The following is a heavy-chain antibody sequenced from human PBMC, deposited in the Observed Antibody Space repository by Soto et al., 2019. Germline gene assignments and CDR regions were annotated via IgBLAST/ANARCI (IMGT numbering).Heavy chain of an antibody. Sequence: GGSLRLSCAASGFTFSSYGMHWVRQAPGKGLEWVAVISYDGSNKYYADSVKGRFTISRDNSKNTLYLQMNSLRAEDTAVYYCAKEKGYCSSNSCYYYYGMDVWGQGTTVTVSS. CDR2: ISYDGSNK. D-gene: IGHD2-2*01. CDR3: AKEKGYCSSNSCYYYYGMDV. V-gene: IGHV3-30*18. J-gene: IGHJ6*02. CDR1: GFTFSSYG.